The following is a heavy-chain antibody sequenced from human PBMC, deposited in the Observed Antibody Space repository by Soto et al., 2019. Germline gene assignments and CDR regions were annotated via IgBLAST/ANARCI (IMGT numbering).Heavy chain of an antibody. Sequence: SVKVSCKASGGTFSSYAISWVRQAPGQGLEWMGGIIPIFGTANYAQKFQGRVTITADESTSTAYMELSSLRSEDTAVYYCARDRGDCTNGVCYSDYGMDGCGQGTTVTVSS. D-gene: IGHD2-8*01. V-gene: IGHV1-69*13. CDR2: IIPIFGTA. J-gene: IGHJ6*02. CDR3: ARDRGDCTNGVCYSDYGMDG. CDR1: GGTFSSYA.